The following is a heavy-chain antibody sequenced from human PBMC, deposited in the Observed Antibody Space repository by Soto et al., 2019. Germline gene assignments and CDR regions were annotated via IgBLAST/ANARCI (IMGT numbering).Heavy chain of an antibody. V-gene: IGHV4-31*03. D-gene: IGHD3-9*01. CDR1: GGSISSGGYY. Sequence: QVQLQESGPGLVKPSQTLSLTCTVSGGSISSGGYYWSWIRQHPGKGREWIGYIYYSGSTYYNPSLKSRVSISVDMSKSQCSLRLRSVTAAVTAEYYWAAYLRYISLIYGMAVWGQGTTGTVSS. J-gene: IGHJ6*02. CDR2: IYYSGST. CDR3: AAYLRYISLIYGMAV.